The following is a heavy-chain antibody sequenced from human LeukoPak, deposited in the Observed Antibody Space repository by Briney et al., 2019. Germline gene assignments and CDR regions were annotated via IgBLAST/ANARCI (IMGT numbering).Heavy chain of an antibody. CDR1: GFTVSSNY. D-gene: IGHD2-15*01. CDR3: AKRSGDSYFLDS. J-gene: IGHJ4*02. V-gene: IGHV3-23*01. CDR2: ISGSGGST. Sequence: GGSLRLSCAASGFTVSSNYMSWVRQAPGKGLEWVSSISGSGGSTYYADSVKGRFTISRDTSKSTLYLQMSSLRAEDTAVYYCAKRSGDSYFLDSWGQGTLVTVSS.